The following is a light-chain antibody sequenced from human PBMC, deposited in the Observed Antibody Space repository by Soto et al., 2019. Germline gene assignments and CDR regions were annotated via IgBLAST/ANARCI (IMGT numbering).Light chain of an antibody. CDR3: GSWDSSLSAVV. Sequence: QSVLTQPPSVSAAPGQRVTISCSGSGSNIGNNYVSWYQQLPRTAPKLLIYENNKRPSGIPDRFSGSKSGTSATLTITGLQTGDEADYYCGSWDSSLSAVVFGGGTKLTVL. CDR1: GSNIGNNY. V-gene: IGLV1-51*02. CDR2: ENN. J-gene: IGLJ2*01.